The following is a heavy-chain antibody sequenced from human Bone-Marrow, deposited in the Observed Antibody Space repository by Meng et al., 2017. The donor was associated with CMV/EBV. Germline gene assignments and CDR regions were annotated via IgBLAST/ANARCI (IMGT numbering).Heavy chain of an antibody. CDR1: GFTFSSYA. CDR3: AKTGGEGGYFDY. D-gene: IGHD3-16*01. J-gene: IGHJ4*02. Sequence: GESLKISCAASGFTFSSYAMSWVRQAPGKGLEWVSVIYSGGSSTNCADPVKGRFTISRDNSKKTLYLQMNSLRAEDTAVYYCAKTGGEGGYFDYWGQGTLVTVSS. CDR2: IYSGGSST. V-gene: IGHV3-23*03.